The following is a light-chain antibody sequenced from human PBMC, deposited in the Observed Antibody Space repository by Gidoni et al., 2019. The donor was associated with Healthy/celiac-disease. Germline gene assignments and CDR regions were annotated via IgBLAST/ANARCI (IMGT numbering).Light chain of an antibody. CDR2: EVS. J-gene: IGLJ2*01. V-gene: IGLV2-14*01. Sequence: QSALTQPASVSGSPGQSITISCTGTSSDVGGYNYVSWYQQHPGKAPKLTIYEVSNRPSGVSNRFSGSKSGNTASLTISGLQAEDEADYYCSSYTRSSTYVVFGGGTKLTVL. CDR1: SSDVGGYNY. CDR3: SSYTRSSTYVV.